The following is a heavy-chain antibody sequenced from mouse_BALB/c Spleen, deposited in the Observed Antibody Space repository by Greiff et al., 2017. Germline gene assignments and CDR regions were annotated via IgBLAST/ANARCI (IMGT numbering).Heavy chain of an antibody. D-gene: IGHD4-1*01. V-gene: IGHV1S137*01. CDR1: GYTFTDYA. J-gene: IGHJ4*01. CDR2: ISTYYGDA. Sequence: VQLQQSGAELVRPGVSVKISCKGSGYTFTDYAMHWVKQSHAKSLEWIGVISTYYGDASYNQKFKGKATMTVDKSSSTAYMELARLTSEDSAIYYCARVGPFYAMDYWGQGTSVTVSS. CDR3: ARVGPFYAMDY.